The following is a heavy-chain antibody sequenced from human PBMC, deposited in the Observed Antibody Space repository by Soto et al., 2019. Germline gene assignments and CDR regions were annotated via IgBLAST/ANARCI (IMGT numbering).Heavy chain of an antibody. Sequence: GPTLVNPPETLTLTCTVSGFSITTGKMGVSWIRQPPGKALEWLAHLFSDNERSYSTSLQGRLTISKDTSGSQVVLSMTNVDPVDTATYYCARMKVDSYQFYYSMDVWGQGTTVTVSS. V-gene: IGHV2-26*01. CDR2: LFSDNER. D-gene: IGHD3-9*01. J-gene: IGHJ6*02. CDR1: GFSITTGKMG. CDR3: ARMKVDSYQFYYSMDV.